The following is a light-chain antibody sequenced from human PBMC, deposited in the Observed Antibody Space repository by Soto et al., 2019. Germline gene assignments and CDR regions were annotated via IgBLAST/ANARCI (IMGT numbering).Light chain of an antibody. CDR2: GAS. Sequence: EIVMTQSPATLSVSPGEDVTLSCRASQSVPSRIAWYQQKPGQAPSLLIYGASTRATGIPDRFSGSGSGTDFTLTISRLEPEDFAVYYCQQFGSSVTFGQGTRLEI. CDR1: QSVPSR. V-gene: IGKV3-20*01. J-gene: IGKJ5*01. CDR3: QQFGSSVT.